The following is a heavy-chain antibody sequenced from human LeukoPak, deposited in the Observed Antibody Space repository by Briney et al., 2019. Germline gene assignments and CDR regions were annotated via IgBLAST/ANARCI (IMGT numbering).Heavy chain of an antibody. CDR2: IIPILGIA. Sequence: SVKVSCKASGGTFSSYAISWVRQAPGQGLEWMGRIIPILGIANYAQKFQGRVTITADKSTSTAYMELSSLRSEDTAVYYCARDDHYYGSGSPLGYWGQGTLVTVSS. J-gene: IGHJ4*02. V-gene: IGHV1-69*04. D-gene: IGHD3-10*01. CDR3: ARDDHYYGSGSPLGY. CDR1: GGTFSSYA.